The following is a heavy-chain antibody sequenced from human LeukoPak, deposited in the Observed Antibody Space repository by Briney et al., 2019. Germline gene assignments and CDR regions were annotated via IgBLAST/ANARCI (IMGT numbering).Heavy chain of an antibody. J-gene: IGHJ4*02. V-gene: IGHV3-30*19. D-gene: IGHD6-6*01. CDR2: ISYDGSNK. Sequence: GGSLRLSCAASGFTFSSYGMHWVRQAPGKGLEWVAVISYDGSNKYYADSVKGQSTISRDNSKNTLYQQMNSLRAEDTAVYYCARDANRFYSSSSWDYWGQGTLVTVSS. CDR1: GFTFSSYG. CDR3: ARDANRFYSSSSWDY.